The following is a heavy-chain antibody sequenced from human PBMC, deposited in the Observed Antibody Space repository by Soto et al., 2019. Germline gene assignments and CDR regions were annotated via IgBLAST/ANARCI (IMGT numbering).Heavy chain of an antibody. CDR2: ISTYNGKT. Sequence: QVQLVQSGAEVKKPGASVKVSCKTSGYTFSTYPIIWVRQAPGQGLEWVGWISTYNGKTNYGQKFQGRVTITTATCASKTYMNMRNQRSDDTAVYYCARDRVEAALGTFDQWGQGTLVTVYS. V-gene: IGHV1-18*01. CDR3: ARDRVEAALGTFDQ. CDR1: GYTFSTYP. D-gene: IGHD6-13*01. J-gene: IGHJ4*02.